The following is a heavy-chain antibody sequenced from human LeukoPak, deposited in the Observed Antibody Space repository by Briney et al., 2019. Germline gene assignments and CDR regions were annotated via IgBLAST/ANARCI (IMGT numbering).Heavy chain of an antibody. J-gene: IGHJ4*02. CDR3: ARTYTAVYYFDY. D-gene: IGHD2-21*02. Sequence: ASVKVSCKASGYTFTGYYMHWVRQAPGQGLEWMGWINPNSGGTNYAQKFQGRVTMTRDTSISTAYMELSRLTSGDTALYYCARTYTAVYYFDYWGQGTLVTVSS. V-gene: IGHV1-2*02. CDR1: GYTFTGYY. CDR2: INPNSGGT.